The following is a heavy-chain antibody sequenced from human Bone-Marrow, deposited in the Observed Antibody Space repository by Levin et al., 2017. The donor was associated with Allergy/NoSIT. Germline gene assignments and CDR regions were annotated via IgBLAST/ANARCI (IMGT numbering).Heavy chain of an antibody. J-gene: IGHJ6*03. CDR2: IKNKVDGETT. Sequence: GGSLRLSCAGSGFTFSNAWMSWVRQAPGKGLEWVGHIKNKVDGETTDCAASVEGRFTISRDDSRDTLYLQMNSLKIEDTGVYYCTTEYSGYDNYYYYYMDFWGKGTTVTVSS. V-gene: IGHV3-15*01. CDR1: GFTFSNAW. D-gene: IGHD5-12*01. CDR3: TTEYSGYDNYYYYYMDF.